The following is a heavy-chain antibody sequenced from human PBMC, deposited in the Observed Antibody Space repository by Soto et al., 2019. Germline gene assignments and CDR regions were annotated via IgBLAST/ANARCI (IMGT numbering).Heavy chain of an antibody. V-gene: IGHV1-18*04. CDR2: ISAYNGNT. Sequence: ASVKVSCKASGYTFTSYGISWVRQAPGQGLEWMGWISAYNGNTNYAQKLQGRVTMTTDTSTSTAYMELRSLRSHDTAVYYCARDCSSTSCYGGWYYYGMDVWGQGTTVTVSS. CDR3: ARDCSSTSCYGGWYYYGMDV. CDR1: GYTFTSYG. D-gene: IGHD2-2*01. J-gene: IGHJ6*02.